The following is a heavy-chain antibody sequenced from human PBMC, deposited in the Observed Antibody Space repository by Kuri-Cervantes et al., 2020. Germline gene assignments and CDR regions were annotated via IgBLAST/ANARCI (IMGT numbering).Heavy chain of an antibody. CDR2: ISSSGSTI. CDR1: GFTFSDYY. D-gene: IGHD4-17*01. Sequence: GESLKISCAASGFTFSDYYMSWIRQAPGKGLEWVSYISSSGSTIYYADSVKGRFTISRDSAKYSLYLQMDSLRAEDTAVYYCARLRDTYYGDLDSWGQGTLVTVSS. V-gene: IGHV3-11*04. CDR3: ARLRDTYYGDLDS. J-gene: IGHJ5*01.